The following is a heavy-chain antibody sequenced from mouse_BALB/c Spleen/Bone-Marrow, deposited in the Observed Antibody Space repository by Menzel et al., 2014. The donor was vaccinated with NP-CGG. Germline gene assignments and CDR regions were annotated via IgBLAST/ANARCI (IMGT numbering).Heavy chain of an antibody. CDR3: ARDVGRLLFDY. V-gene: IGHV7-3*02. D-gene: IGHD1-2*01. J-gene: IGHJ2*01. CDR2: IRNKANGYTT. CDR1: GFTFTDFY. Sequence: EVKLVESGGGLVQPGGSLRLSCEASGFTFTDFYMNWVRQPPGKALEWLGFIRNKANGYTTEYSASVKGRFTISRDNSQSIPYLQMNTLRAEDSATYYCARDVGRLLFDYWGQGTTLTVSS.